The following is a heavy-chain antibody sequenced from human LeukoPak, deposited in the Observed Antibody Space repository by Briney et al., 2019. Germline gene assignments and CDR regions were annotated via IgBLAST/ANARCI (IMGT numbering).Heavy chain of an antibody. Sequence: GGSLRLSCAASGFTFSSYSMNWVRQAPGKGLEWVSSISSSSSYIYYADSVKGRFTISRDNAKNSLYLQMNSLRAEDTAVYYCARETYYGDYVGLLDIWGQGTMVTVSS. D-gene: IGHD4-17*01. CDR2: ISSSSSYI. J-gene: IGHJ3*02. CDR1: GFTFSSYS. V-gene: IGHV3-21*01. CDR3: ARETYYGDYVGLLDI.